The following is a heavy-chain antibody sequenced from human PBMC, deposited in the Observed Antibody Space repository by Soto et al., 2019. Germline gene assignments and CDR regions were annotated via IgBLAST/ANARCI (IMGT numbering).Heavy chain of an antibody. J-gene: IGHJ3*02. Sequence: EVLLVESGGDLVEPGGSLRLSRAASGITFSNAWMNWVRQAPGKGLEYIGRIRSKTDGGTTEYAAPVEGRFTITRDDSKNTLYLQMGGLKTEDTAVYYCTTTRPGTNVFDNWGQGTLVTVSS. D-gene: IGHD6-13*01. CDR2: IRSKTDGGTT. V-gene: IGHV3-15*01. CDR1: GITFSNAW. CDR3: TTTRPGTNVFDN.